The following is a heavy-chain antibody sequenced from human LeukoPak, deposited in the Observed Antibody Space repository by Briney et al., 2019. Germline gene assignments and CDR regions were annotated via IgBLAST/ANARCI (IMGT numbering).Heavy chain of an antibody. CDR3: ARDPLSGSYFIDY. J-gene: IGHJ4*02. CDR2: ISSSSSTI. V-gene: IGHV3-48*04. D-gene: IGHD1-26*01. Sequence: GGSLRLSCAASGFTFSSYLMSWVRQAPGKGLEWVSYISSSSSTIYYADSVKGRFNISRDNAKNSLYLQMNSLRAGDTAVYYCARDPLSGSYFIDYWGQGTLVTVSS. CDR1: GFTFSSYL.